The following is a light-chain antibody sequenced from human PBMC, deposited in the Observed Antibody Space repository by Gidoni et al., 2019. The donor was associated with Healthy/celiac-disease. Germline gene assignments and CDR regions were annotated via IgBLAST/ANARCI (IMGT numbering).Light chain of an antibody. Sequence: EIVLTQSPGTLSLSPGERATLSCRASQSVSSSYLAWYQQKPGQAPRLLISGASSRPTGIPDRFSGSGSGTDYTLTISRLEPEDSAVYYCQQYGSSPRTFGQGTKVEIK. CDR3: QQYGSSPRT. CDR2: GAS. J-gene: IGKJ1*01. CDR1: QSVSSSY. V-gene: IGKV3-20*01.